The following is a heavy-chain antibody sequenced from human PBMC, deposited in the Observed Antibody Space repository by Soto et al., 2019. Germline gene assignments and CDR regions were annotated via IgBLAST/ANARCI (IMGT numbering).Heavy chain of an antibody. D-gene: IGHD6-19*01. V-gene: IGHV3-15*01. CDR1: GFTFSNAW. Sequence: AGGSLRLSCAASGFTFSNAWMSWVRQAPGKGLEWVGRIKSKTDGGTTDYAAPVKGRFTISRDDSKNTLYLQMNSLKTEDTAVYYCTTGQIAVAGSSYYYGMDVWGQGTTVTVSS. CDR3: TTGQIAVAGSSYYYGMDV. CDR2: IKSKTDGGTT. J-gene: IGHJ6*02.